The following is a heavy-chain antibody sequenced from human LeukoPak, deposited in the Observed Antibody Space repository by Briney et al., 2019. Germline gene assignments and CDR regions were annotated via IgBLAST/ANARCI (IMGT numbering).Heavy chain of an antibody. Sequence: ASETLSLTCTVSGGSISSYYWSWIRQPPGKGLEWIGSIYYSGSTYYNPSLKSRVTISVDTSKNQFSLKLSSVTAADTAVYYCALDAYWGQGTLVTVSS. CDR3: ALDAY. J-gene: IGHJ4*02. CDR2: IYYSGST. V-gene: IGHV4-59*05. D-gene: IGHD2-2*03. CDR1: GGSISSYY.